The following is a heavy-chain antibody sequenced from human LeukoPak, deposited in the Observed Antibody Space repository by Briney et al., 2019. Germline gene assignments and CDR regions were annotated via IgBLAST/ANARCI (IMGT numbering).Heavy chain of an antibody. CDR2: TKQDGSEK. J-gene: IGHJ4*02. V-gene: IGHV3-7*03. CDR1: GFTFSSYW. Sequence: PGGSLRLSCAASGFTFSSYWMNWVRQAPGKGLEWVANTKQDGSEKYYVDSVKGRFTISRDNAKNSLYLQVNSLRAEDTAVYYCAKVSITMIVVVTHFDYWGQGTLVTVSS. D-gene: IGHD3-22*01. CDR3: AKVSITMIVVVTHFDY.